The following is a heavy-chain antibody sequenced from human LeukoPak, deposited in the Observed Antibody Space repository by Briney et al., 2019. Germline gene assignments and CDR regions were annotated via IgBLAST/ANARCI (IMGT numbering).Heavy chain of an antibody. V-gene: IGHV1-18*01. CDR2: ISAYNGNT. D-gene: IGHD3-3*01. Sequence: ASVKVSCKASGGTFSSYAISWVRQAPGQGLEWMGWISAYNGNTNYAQKLRGRVTMTTDTSTSTAYMELRSLRSDDTAVYYCARAPITIFGVVMSYNWFDPWGQGTLVTVSS. CDR3: ARAPITIFGVVMSYNWFDP. J-gene: IGHJ5*02. CDR1: GGTFSSYA.